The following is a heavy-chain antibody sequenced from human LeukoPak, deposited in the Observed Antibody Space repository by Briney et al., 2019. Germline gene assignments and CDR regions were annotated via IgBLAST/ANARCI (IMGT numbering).Heavy chain of an antibody. J-gene: IGHJ1*01. CDR1: GGSISSGGYY. Sequence: SQTLSLTCTVSGGSISSGGYYWSWIRQHPGKGLEWIGYIYYSGSTYYNPSLKSRVTISVDTSKNQFSLKLSSVTAADTAVYYCASTYYDILTGYSPFQHWGQGTLVTVSS. CDR3: ASTYYDILTGYSPFQH. V-gene: IGHV4-31*03. CDR2: IYYSGST. D-gene: IGHD3-9*01.